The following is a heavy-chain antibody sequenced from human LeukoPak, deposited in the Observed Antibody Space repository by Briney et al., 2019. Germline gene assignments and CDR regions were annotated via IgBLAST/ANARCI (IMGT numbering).Heavy chain of an antibody. CDR3: ARDLGLWLVQYYFDY. CDR2: ISYDGSNK. V-gene: IGHV3-30*04. J-gene: IGHJ4*02. CDR1: GFTFSSYA. D-gene: IGHD6-19*01. Sequence: GGSPRLSCAASGFTFSSYAMHWVRQAPGKGLEGVAVISYDGSNKYYADSVKGRFTISRDNSKNTLYLQMNSLRAEDTAVYYCARDLGLWLVQYYFDYWGQGTLVTVSS.